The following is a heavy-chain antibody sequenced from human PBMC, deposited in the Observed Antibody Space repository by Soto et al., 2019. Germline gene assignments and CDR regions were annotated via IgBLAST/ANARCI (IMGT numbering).Heavy chain of an antibody. V-gene: IGHV1-69*13. CDR3: AKEAGGSYPYNWFDA. J-gene: IGHJ5*02. CDR1: GDTFNSFG. Sequence: ASLKVSCKGSGDTFNSFGINWVRQAPGQGLEWIGSIIPIFGTTFYAQNFRDRVTFTADESTRTAYMELSSLTSEDTALYYCAKEAGGSYPYNWFDAWGQGTLVTVSS. CDR2: IIPIFGTT. D-gene: IGHD1-26*01.